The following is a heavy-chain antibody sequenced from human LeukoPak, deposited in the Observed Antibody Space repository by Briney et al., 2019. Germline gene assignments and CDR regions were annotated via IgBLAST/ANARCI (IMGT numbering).Heavy chain of an antibody. J-gene: IGHJ4*02. CDR2: IYHSGST. CDR3: ARDLREPSPGDY. D-gene: IGHD1-14*01. V-gene: IGHV4-4*02. CDR1: GGSLSSSNW. Sequence: SETLSLTCAVPGGSLSSSNWWSWVRQPPGKGLEWIGEIYHSGSTNYNPPLKSRVTISVDKSKNQFSLKLSSVTAADTAVYYCARDLREPSPGDYWGQGTLVTVSS.